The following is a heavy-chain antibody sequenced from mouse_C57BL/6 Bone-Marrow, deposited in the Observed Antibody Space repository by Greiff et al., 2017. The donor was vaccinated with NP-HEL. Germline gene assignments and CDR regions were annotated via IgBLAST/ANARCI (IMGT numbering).Heavy chain of an antibody. D-gene: IGHD1-1*01. J-gene: IGHJ3*01. CDR2: IHPNSGST. Sequence: QVQLQQPGAELVKPGASVKLSCKASGYTFTSYWMHWVKQRPGQGLEWIGMIHPNSGSTNYNEKFKSKATLTVDKSSSTAYMQLRSLTSEDSAVYYCARVDYGSPAWFAYWGQGTLVTVSA. CDR1: GYTFTSYW. V-gene: IGHV1-64*01. CDR3: ARVDYGSPAWFAY.